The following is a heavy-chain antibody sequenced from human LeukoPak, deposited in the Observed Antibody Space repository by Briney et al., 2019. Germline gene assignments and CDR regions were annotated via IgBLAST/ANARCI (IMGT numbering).Heavy chain of an antibody. CDR3: AREVGSRSYASAPNWFDP. D-gene: IGHD6-13*01. CDR2: INPNSGGT. Sequence: ASVKVSCKASGYTFTGYYMHWVRQAPGQGLEWMGWINPNSGGTNYAQKFQGRVTMTRDTSISTAYMELSRLRSDDTAVYYCAREVGSRSYASAPNWFDPWGQGTLVTVSS. J-gene: IGHJ5*02. V-gene: IGHV1-2*02. CDR1: GYTFTGYY.